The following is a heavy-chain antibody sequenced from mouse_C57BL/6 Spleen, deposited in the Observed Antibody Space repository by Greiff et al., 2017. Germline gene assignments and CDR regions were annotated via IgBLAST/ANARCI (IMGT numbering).Heavy chain of an antibody. CDR2: IDPEDGDT. Sequence: VQLKESGAELVRPGASVKLSCTASGFNIKDYYMHWVKQRPEQGLEWIGRIDPEDGDTEYAPSFQGKDTMTADTPSNTAYLQLSSLTSEDTAVYYCTTTLRWAYWGQGTLVTVSA. J-gene: IGHJ3*01. CDR1: GFNIKDYY. V-gene: IGHV14-1*01. D-gene: IGHD1-1*01. CDR3: TTTLRWAY.